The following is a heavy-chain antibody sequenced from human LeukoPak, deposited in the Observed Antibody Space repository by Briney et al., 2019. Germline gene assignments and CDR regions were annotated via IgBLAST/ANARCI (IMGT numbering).Heavy chain of an antibody. J-gene: IGHJ4*02. Sequence: PGGSLRLSCAASGFTFSSYGMHWVRQAPGKGLEWVAVIWYDGSNKYYADSVKGRFTISRDNSKNTLYLQMNSLRAEDTAVYYCARDRRVGATHYFDYWGQGTLVTVSS. CDR2: IWYDGSNK. CDR1: GFTFSSYG. V-gene: IGHV3-33*01. D-gene: IGHD1-26*01. CDR3: ARDRRVGATHYFDY.